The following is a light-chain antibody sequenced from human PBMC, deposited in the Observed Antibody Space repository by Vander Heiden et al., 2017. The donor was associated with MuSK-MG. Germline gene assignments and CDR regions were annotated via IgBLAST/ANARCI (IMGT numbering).Light chain of an antibody. CDR1: NIGSKS. CDR2: EDS. Sequence: SYVLTQSPSVSVAPGQTARITRGGNNIGSKSVHWYQQKPGQAPEVVVYEDSDRPSGIPERFSGSNSGNTATLTISRVEAGDESDYYCQVWDSSSDPNYVFGTGTKVTVL. CDR3: QVWDSSSDPNYV. J-gene: IGLJ1*01. V-gene: IGLV3-21*02.